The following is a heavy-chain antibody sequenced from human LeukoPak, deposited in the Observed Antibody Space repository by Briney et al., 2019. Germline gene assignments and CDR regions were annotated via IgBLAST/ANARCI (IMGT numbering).Heavy chain of an antibody. CDR3: ARDIRGVTTVTNYFDY. J-gene: IGHJ4*02. D-gene: IGHD4-17*01. Sequence: GASVKVSCMASGGTFSSYAISWVRQAPGQGLEWMGGIIPIFGTANYAQKFQGRVTITADESTSTAYMELSSLRSEDTAVYYCARDIRGVTTVTNYFDYWGQGTLVTVSS. CDR1: GGTFSSYA. CDR2: IIPIFGTA. V-gene: IGHV1-69*13.